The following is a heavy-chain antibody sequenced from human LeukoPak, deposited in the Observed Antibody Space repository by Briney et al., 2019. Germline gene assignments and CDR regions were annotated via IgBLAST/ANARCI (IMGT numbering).Heavy chain of an antibody. D-gene: IGHD2-15*01. V-gene: IGHV4-39*07. CDR1: SGSISTSNYY. CDR2: IFYSGST. CDR3: ARGRRGYCSGGSCYSVVGRDYYYMDV. Sequence: SETLSLTCTVSSGSISTSNYYWGWVRQPPGKALEWIGNIFYSGSTYYSPSLKSRVTISVDTSKNQFSLKLSSVTAADTAVYYCARGRRGYCSGGSCYSVVGRDYYYMDVWGKGTTVTVSS. J-gene: IGHJ6*03.